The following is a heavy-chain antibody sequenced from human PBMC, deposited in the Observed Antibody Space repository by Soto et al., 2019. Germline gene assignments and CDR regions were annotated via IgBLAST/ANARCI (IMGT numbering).Heavy chain of an antibody. Sequence: ASLKVSCKASGGTFGSYSSSWVRQAPGQGLEWMVGIIPIFGTDNYAQKFQGRVTITADKSTSTAYMELSSLRSEDTAVYYCARASRYCSGGSCYSGDYYYYGMDVWGQGTTVTVSS. CDR3: ARASRYCSGGSCYSGDYYYYGMDV. D-gene: IGHD2-15*01. CDR2: IIPIFGTD. CDR1: GGTFGSYS. J-gene: IGHJ6*02. V-gene: IGHV1-69*06.